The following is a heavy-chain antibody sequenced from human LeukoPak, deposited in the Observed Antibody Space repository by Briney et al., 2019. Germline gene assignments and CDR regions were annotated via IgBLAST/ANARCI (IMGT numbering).Heavy chain of an antibody. Sequence: GGSLRLSCAASGFTFSSYSMNWVRQAPGKGLEWVSYISSSSSTIYYADSVKGRFTISRDNAKNSLYLQMNSLRAEDTAVYYCARDPGNYVSWFDPWGQGTLVTVFS. CDR2: ISSSSSTI. D-gene: IGHD4-11*01. CDR3: ARDPGNYVSWFDP. J-gene: IGHJ5*02. V-gene: IGHV3-48*01. CDR1: GFTFSSYS.